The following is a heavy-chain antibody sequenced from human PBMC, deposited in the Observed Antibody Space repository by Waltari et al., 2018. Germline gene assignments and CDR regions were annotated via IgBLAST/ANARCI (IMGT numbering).Heavy chain of an antibody. J-gene: IGHJ4*02. Sequence: VQLLESGGGLVQSGGSLRLSCAASGFTFRSYAMNWVRQAPGKGVEWGSVIRGSGGNTDYADSVKGRFTISRDNSKNTLYLQMNNLRVEDTAVYYWASSLYGDYTQIWGRVFDYWGQGTLVTVSS. V-gene: IGHV3-23*01. D-gene: IGHD4-17*01. CDR3: ASSLYGDYTQIWGRVFDY. CDR1: GFTFRSYA. CDR2: IRGSGGNT.